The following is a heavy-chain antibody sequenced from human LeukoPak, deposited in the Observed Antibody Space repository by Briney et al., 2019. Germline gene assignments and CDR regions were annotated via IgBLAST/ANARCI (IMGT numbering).Heavy chain of an antibody. V-gene: IGHV4-31*03. CDR2: IYYSGTT. Sequence: SETLSLTCTVSGDSIRSGHYYWSWIRQHPGKGLEWIGYIYYSGTTYYNPSLQSRVTISVDTSKNQFSLKLSSVTAADTAVYYCARGRAADYWGQGTLVTVSS. CDR3: ARGRAADY. CDR1: GDSIRSGHYY. J-gene: IGHJ4*02. D-gene: IGHD2-15*01.